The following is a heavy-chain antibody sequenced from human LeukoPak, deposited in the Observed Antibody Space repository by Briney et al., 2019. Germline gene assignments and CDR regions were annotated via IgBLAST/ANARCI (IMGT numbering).Heavy chain of an antibody. CDR2: ISSSSSFI. D-gene: IGHD3-22*01. V-gene: IGHV3-21*01. CDR1: GFTFSDYS. CDR3: ARDYYDSSGYWAY. J-gene: IGHJ4*02. Sequence: GGSLRLSCAASGFTFSDYSLNWVRQAPGKGLEWVSSISSSSSFIYYADSVKGRFTISRDNAKNSLYLQMNSLRAEDTAVYYCARDYYDSSGYWAYWGQGTLVTVSS.